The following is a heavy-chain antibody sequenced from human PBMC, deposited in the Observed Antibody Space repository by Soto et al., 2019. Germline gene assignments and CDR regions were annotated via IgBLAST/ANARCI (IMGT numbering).Heavy chain of an antibody. CDR2: ISAYNGNT. CDR3: ARVQAAQVAHPFGY. D-gene: IGHD5-12*01. J-gene: IGHJ4*02. CDR1: GYTFTSYG. Sequence: GASVKVSCKDSGYTFTSYGLSWVRQAPGQGLEWMGWISAYNGNTNYAQKLQGRVTMTTDTSTSTAYMELRSLRSDDTAVYYCARVQAAQVAHPFGYWGQGTLVTVSS. V-gene: IGHV1-18*01.